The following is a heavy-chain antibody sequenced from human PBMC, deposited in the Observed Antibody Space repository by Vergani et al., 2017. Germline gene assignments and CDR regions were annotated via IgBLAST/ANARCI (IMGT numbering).Heavy chain of an antibody. D-gene: IGHD6-13*01. CDR3: ARDSSSWSTPPFDY. CDR1: GFTFSSYW. V-gene: IGHV3-7*01. CDR2: IKQDGSEK. Sequence: EVQLVESGGGLVQPGGSLRLSCAASGFTFSSYWMSWVRQAPGKGLDWVANIKQDGSEKYYVDSVKGRFTISRDNAKNSLYLQMNSLRAEDTAVYYCARDSSSWSTPPFDYWGQGTLVTVSS. J-gene: IGHJ4*02.